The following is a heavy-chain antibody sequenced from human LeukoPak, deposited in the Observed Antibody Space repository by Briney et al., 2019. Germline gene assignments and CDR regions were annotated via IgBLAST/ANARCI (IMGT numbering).Heavy chain of an antibody. Sequence: GGSLRLSCAASGFTFNSYWMSWVRQAPGKGLEWVANIKQDESEKYYVDSMKGRFTISRDNAKNSLYLQMNSLRAEDTAVYYCARGRYYGMDVWGQGTTVIVSS. V-gene: IGHV3-7*01. CDR1: GFTFNSYW. J-gene: IGHJ6*02. CDR3: ARGRYYGMDV. CDR2: IKQDESEK.